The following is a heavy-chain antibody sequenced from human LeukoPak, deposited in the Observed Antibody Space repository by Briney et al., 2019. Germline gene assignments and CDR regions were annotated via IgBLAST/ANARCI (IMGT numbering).Heavy chain of an antibody. D-gene: IGHD2-15*01. J-gene: IGHJ6*03. V-gene: IGHV1-69*05. CDR2: IIPIFGTT. CDR3: ARGPFGGSPRTRYYYYMDV. Sequence: SVKLSCKASGGTFSSYDISWVRQAPGQGLEWMGGIIPIFGTTNYAQKFQGRVTITTDEYTSTAYMELSSLRSEDTAVYYCARGPFGGSPRTRYYYYMDVWGKGTTVTVSS. CDR1: GGTFSSYD.